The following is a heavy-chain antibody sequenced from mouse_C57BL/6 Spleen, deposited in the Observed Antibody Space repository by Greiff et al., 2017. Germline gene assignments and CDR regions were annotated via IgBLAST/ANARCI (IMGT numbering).Heavy chain of an antibody. CDR3: ARDEGYSNSYAMDY. CDR1: GFTFSSYA. Sequence: DVQLVESGGGLVKPGGSLKLSCAASGFTFSSYAMSWVRQTPEKRLEWVATISDGGSYTYYPDNVKGRFTISRDNAKNNLYLQMSHLKSEDTAMYYCARDEGYSNSYAMDYWGQGTSVTVSS. J-gene: IGHJ4*01. D-gene: IGHD2-5*01. V-gene: IGHV5-4*01. CDR2: ISDGGSYT.